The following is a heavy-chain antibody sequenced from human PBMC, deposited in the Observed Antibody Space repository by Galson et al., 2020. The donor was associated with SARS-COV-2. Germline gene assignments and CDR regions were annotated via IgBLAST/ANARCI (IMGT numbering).Heavy chain of an antibody. J-gene: IGHJ5*02. D-gene: IGHD3-16*01. CDR1: RFTFSSYA. CDR3: ARDMGVGFDP. Sequence: TGGSLSLSCAASRFTFSSYAMHWVRQAPGKGLEWVAVISYDGSNKYYADSVKGRFTISRDNSKNTLYLQMNSLRAEDTAVYYCARDMGVGFDPWGQGTLVTVSS. CDR2: ISYDGSNK. V-gene: IGHV3-30-3*01.